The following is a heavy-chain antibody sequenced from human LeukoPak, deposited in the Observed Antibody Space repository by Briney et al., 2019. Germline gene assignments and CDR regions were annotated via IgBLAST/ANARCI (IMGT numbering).Heavy chain of an antibody. D-gene: IGHD3-22*01. J-gene: IGHJ4*02. CDR3: AKRGVVIRVILVGFHKEAYYFDS. CDR2: ISDSGGRT. CDR1: GITLSNYG. V-gene: IGHV3-23*01. Sequence: PGGSLRLSCAVSGITLSNYGMSWVRQAPGKGLEWVAGISDSGGRTTYADSVKGRFTISRDNPKNTLHLQMNSLRAEDTAVYFCAKRGVVIRVILVGFHKEAYYFDSWGQGALVTVSS.